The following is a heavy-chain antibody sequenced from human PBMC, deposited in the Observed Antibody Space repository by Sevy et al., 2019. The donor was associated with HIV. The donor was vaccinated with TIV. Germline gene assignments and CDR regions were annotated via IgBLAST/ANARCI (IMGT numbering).Heavy chain of an antibody. CDR1: GGSISNYY. CDR3: ARGYNLDY. D-gene: IGHD1-20*01. CDR2: LYNSGST. V-gene: IGHV4-59*01. J-gene: IGHJ4*02. Sequence: SETLSLTCTVSGGSISNYYWSWIRQSPGKGLEWIGYLYNSGSTNYNPSLKSRVIISVDTSKNQFSLNLSSVTAADTAVYYCARGYNLDYWGQGTLVTVSS.